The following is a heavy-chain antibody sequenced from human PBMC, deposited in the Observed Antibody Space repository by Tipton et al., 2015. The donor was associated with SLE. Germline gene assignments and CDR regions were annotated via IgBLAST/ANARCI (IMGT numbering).Heavy chain of an antibody. Sequence: GSLRLSCAGYGFTFSGYWMSWVRQAPGKGLEWVANIKPDGSEIYYVDSVKGRFTISRDNAKNSLYLQMNSLRAEDTAVYYCARAEDIYDSSGSQGYFDYWGQGTLVTVSS. V-gene: IGHV3-7*01. CDR1: GFTFSGYW. J-gene: IGHJ4*02. CDR2: IKPDGSEI. D-gene: IGHD3-22*01. CDR3: ARAEDIYDSSGSQGYFDY.